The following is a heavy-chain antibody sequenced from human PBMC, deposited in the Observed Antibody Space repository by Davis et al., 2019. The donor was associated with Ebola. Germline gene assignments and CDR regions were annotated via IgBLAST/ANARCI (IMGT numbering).Heavy chain of an antibody. CDR3: ARVSDYVWGSYRYFDY. V-gene: IGHV1-3*01. D-gene: IGHD3-16*02. J-gene: IGHJ4*02. CDR1: GYIFTSYA. Sequence: ASVKVSCKASGYIFTSYAMHWVRQAPGQRLEWMGWINGGNGDTKYSQKFRDRVTITRDTSASTAYMELSSLRSEDTAVYYCARVSDYVWGSYRYFDYWGQGTLVTVSS. CDR2: INGGNGDT.